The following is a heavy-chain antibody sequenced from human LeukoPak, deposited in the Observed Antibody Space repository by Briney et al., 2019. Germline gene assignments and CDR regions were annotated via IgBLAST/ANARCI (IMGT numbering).Heavy chain of an antibody. D-gene: IGHD2-2*01. Sequence: ASVKVSCKASGGTFSSYAISWVRQAPGQGLEWMGWISAYNGNTNYAQKLQGRVTMTTDTSTSTAYMELRSLRSDDTAVYYCARDDCSSTSCRFDPWGQGTLVTVSS. CDR2: ISAYNGNT. CDR3: ARDDCSSTSCRFDP. CDR1: GGTFSSYA. J-gene: IGHJ5*02. V-gene: IGHV1-18*01.